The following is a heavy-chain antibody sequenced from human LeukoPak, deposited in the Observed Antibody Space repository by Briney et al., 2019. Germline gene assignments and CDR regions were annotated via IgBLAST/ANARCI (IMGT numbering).Heavy chain of an antibody. J-gene: IGHJ5*02. CDR3: ARQGAVNYDNWFDP. V-gene: IGHV5-51*01. D-gene: IGHD4-11*01. CDR1: GYTFTSFW. Sequence: GESLKISCRGSGYTFTSFWIGWVRQMPGKGLEWMGIIYPGDSNTKYSPSFQGQVTISADKSISTAYLQWSSLRASDTAMYYCARQGAVNYDNWFDPWGQGTLVTVSS. CDR2: IYPGDSNT.